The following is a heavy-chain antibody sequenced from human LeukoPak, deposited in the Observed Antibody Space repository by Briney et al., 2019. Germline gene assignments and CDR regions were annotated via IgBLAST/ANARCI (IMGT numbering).Heavy chain of an antibody. Sequence: GESLKISCKGSGYSFTSYWIGWVRQMPGKGLEWMGIIYPGDSDTRYSPSFQGQVTISADKSISTAYLQWSSLKASDTAMYYCARQGVEKSEGYYYYGMDVWGQGTTATVSS. CDR1: GYSFTSYW. D-gene: IGHD2-8*01. CDR3: ARQGVEKSEGYYYYGMDV. CDR2: IYPGDSDT. J-gene: IGHJ6*02. V-gene: IGHV5-51*01.